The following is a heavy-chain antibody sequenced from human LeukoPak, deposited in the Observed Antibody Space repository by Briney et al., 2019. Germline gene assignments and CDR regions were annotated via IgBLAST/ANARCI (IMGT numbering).Heavy chain of an antibody. D-gene: IGHD1-14*01. CDR3: ARLTTSPAFDY. J-gene: IGHJ4*02. CDR1: GGSISSNSYY. V-gene: IGHV4-39*01. Sequence: SETLSLTCSVSGGSISSNSYYWGWIRQPPGKGLEWIGTIYYSGGTYYSPSLKSRVTISVDTSKNQFSLKLTSVTAADTAVYYCARLTTSPAFDYWGQGTLVTVPS. CDR2: IYYSGGT.